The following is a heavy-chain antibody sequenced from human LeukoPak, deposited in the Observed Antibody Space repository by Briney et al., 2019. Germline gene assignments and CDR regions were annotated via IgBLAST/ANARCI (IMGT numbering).Heavy chain of an antibody. Sequence: GGSLRLSCAASGFTFSIYGMHWVRQAPGKGLEWVAVISYDGSNEYYADSVKGRFTISRDNSKSTLYLQMNSLRPEDAAVYYCARDYFCSSTSCSATGAFDIWGQGTMVTVPS. CDR3: ARDYFCSSTSCSATGAFDI. CDR2: ISYDGSNE. V-gene: IGHV3-30*03. D-gene: IGHD2-2*01. J-gene: IGHJ3*02. CDR1: GFTFSIYG.